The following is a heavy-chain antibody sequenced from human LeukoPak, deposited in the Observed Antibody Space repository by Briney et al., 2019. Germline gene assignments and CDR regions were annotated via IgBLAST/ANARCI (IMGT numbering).Heavy chain of an antibody. CDR3: AKAEAAAGTFISYYYYYMDV. V-gene: IGHV3-30*02. D-gene: IGHD6-13*01. CDR1: GFTFSSYG. CDR2: IQSAGSNK. Sequence: GGSLRLSCAASGFTFSSYGMHWVRQAPGKGLEWVAFIQSAGSNKYYADSVKGRFTVSRDNSKNTLYLQMNSLRAEDTAVYYCAKAEAAAGTFISYYYYYMDVWGKGTTVTVSS. J-gene: IGHJ6*03.